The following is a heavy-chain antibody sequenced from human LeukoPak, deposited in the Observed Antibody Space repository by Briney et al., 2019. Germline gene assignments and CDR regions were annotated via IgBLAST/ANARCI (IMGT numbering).Heavy chain of an antibody. CDR2: ISYDGSNK. Sequence: GRSLRLSCAASGFTFSSYAMHWVRQAPGKGLEWVAVISYDGSNKYYADSVKGRFTISRDNSKNTLYLQMNSLRTEDTALYYCAKDMGYDILAFDLWGRGTLVTVSS. CDR3: AKDMGYDILAFDL. D-gene: IGHD3-9*01. V-gene: IGHV3-30*04. CDR1: GFTFSSYA. J-gene: IGHJ2*01.